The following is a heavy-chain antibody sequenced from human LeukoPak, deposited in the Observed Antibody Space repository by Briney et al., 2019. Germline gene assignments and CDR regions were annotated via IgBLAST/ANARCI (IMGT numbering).Heavy chain of an antibody. CDR1: GFTFSSYA. V-gene: IGHV3-30*04. CDR2: ISYDGSNK. D-gene: IGHD5-24*01. J-gene: IGHJ4*02. Sequence: GGSLRLSCAASGFTFSSYAMHWVRQAPGKGLEWMTVISYDGSNKYYADSVKGRFTISRDNSKNTLYLQMNSLRAEDTDVYYCARSGNGYNPGESFDYWGQGTLVTVSS. CDR3: ARSGNGYNPGESFDY.